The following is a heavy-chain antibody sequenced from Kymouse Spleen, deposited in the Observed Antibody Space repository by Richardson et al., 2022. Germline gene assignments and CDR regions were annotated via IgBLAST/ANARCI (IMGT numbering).Heavy chain of an antibody. CDR1: GFTFSSYG. D-gene: IGHD6-13*01. CDR2: IWYDGSNK. Sequence: QVQLVESGGGVVQPGRSLRLSCAASGFTFSSYGMHWVRQAPGKGLEWVAVIWYDGSNKYYADSVKGRFTISRDNSKNTLYLQMNSLRAEDTAVYYCARERDSSSWYSFYYYYYGMDVWGQGTTVTVSS. J-gene: IGHJ6*02. CDR3: ARERDSSSWYSFYYYYYGMDV. V-gene: IGHV3-33*01.